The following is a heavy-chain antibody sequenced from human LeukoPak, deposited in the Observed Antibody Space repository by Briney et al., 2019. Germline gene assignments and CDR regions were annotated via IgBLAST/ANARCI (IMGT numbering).Heavy chain of an antibody. Sequence: ASVKVSCKASGYTFTSYGISWVRQAPGQGLEWMGWISAYNGNTNYAQKLQGRVTMTTDTSTSTAYMELRSLRSDDTAVYYCARDSGYCSSTSCPDAFDIWGQGTMVTVSS. J-gene: IGHJ3*02. CDR2: ISAYNGNT. D-gene: IGHD2-2*03. CDR3: ARDSGYCSSTSCPDAFDI. CDR1: GYTFTSYG. V-gene: IGHV1-18*01.